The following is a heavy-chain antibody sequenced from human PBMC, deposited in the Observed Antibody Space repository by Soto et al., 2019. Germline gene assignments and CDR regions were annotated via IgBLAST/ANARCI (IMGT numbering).Heavy chain of an antibody. CDR3: ARDGLRYFDSSGYYSGPPLDY. CDR2: SYHTGTT. Sequence: SETLSLTCAVSGFSISSDYFWGWIRQPPGKGLEWIGSSYHTGTTYYSPSLKSRATIFLDTSKNQFSLNLTSVTAADTAIYYCARDGLRYFDSSGYYSGPPLDYWGQGARVTVSS. V-gene: IGHV4-38-2*02. CDR1: GFSISSDYF. D-gene: IGHD3-22*01. J-gene: IGHJ4*02.